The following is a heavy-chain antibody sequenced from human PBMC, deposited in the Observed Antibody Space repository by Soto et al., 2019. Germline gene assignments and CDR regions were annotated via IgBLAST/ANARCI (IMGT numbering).Heavy chain of an antibody. D-gene: IGHD4-17*01. Sequence: PSXTLSLTGTVSGGSISSGGYYWSLIRQHPGKGLEWIGYIYYSGSTYYNPSLKSRVTISVDTSKNQFSLKLSSVTAADTAVYYCARDNYGTDAFDIWGQGTMVTVSS. V-gene: IGHV4-31*03. CDR1: GGSISSGGYY. CDR2: IYYSGST. J-gene: IGHJ3*02. CDR3: ARDNYGTDAFDI.